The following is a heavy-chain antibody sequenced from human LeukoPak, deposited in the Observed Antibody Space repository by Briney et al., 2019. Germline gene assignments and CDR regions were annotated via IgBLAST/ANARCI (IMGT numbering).Heavy chain of an antibody. V-gene: IGHV4-39*01. CDR2: IYYSGST. D-gene: IGHD6-19*01. J-gene: IGHJ5*02. Sequence: SETLSLTCTVSGGSISSGSYYWGWLRQPPGKGLEWIGSIYYSGSTYYNPSLNSLVTISVDTSKNQFSLKLISVTAADTAVYYCAGPVAGTLFDPWGQGTLVTVSS. CDR1: GGSISSGSYY. CDR3: AGPVAGTLFDP.